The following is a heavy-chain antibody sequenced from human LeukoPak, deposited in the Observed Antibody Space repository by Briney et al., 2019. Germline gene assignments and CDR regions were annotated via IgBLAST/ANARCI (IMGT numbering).Heavy chain of an antibody. Sequence: TGGSLRLSCAASGFTFSSYGMHWVRQAPGKGLEWVAFIRYDGSNKYYADSVKGRFTISRDNSKNTLYLQMNSLRAEDTAVYYCANPPRAYCGGDCPIDYWGQGTLVTVSS. V-gene: IGHV3-30*02. D-gene: IGHD2-21*01. CDR2: IRYDGSNK. CDR3: ANPPRAYCGGDCPIDY. J-gene: IGHJ4*02. CDR1: GFTFSSYG.